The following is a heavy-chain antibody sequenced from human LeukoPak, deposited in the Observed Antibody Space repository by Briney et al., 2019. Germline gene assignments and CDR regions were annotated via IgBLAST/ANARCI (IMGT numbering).Heavy chain of an antibody. CDR1: GFTFTTYG. CDR2: IWYDGSGE. J-gene: IGHJ3*02. CDR3: ARATGGDYASYAFDI. V-gene: IGHV3-33*01. Sequence: GGSLRLSCAASGFTFTTYGMHWVRQAPGKGLEWVALIWYDGSGEYYAESVKGRFTISRDNSKNTVYLQMNSLRAEDTAVYYCARATGGDYASYAFDIWGQGTMVTVSS. D-gene: IGHD4-17*01.